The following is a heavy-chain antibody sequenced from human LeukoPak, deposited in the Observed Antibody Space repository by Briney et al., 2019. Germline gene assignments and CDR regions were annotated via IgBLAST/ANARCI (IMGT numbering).Heavy chain of an antibody. V-gene: IGHV1-69*13. Sequence: ASVKVSCKASGGTFSSYAISWVRQAPGQGLEWMGGIIPIFGTANYARKFQGRVTITADESTSTAYMELSSLRSEDTAVYYCARGSGSGFFDFDYWGQGTLVTVSS. J-gene: IGHJ4*02. CDR1: GGTFSSYA. D-gene: IGHD1-26*01. CDR3: ARGSGSGFFDFDY. CDR2: IIPIFGTA.